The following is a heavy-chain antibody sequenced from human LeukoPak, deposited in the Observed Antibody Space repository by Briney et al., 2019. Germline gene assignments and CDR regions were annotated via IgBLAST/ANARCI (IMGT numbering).Heavy chain of an antibody. V-gene: IGHV3-7*01. CDR2: IKQDGSEK. CDR3: AKPSGSGVDY. D-gene: IGHD1-26*01. J-gene: IGHJ4*02. CDR1: GFTFLSYW. Sequence: GGSLRLSCAASGFTFLSYWMSWVRQAPGKGLEWVANIKQDGSEKYYVDSVKGRFTISRDNAKNSLYLQMNSLRLEDIAVYYCAKPSGSGVDYWGRGTRVTVSS.